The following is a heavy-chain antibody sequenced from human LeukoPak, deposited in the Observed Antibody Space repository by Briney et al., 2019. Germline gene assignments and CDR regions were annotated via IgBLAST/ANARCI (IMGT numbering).Heavy chain of an antibody. J-gene: IGHJ4*02. CDR1: GGSISSSSYY. CDR2: IYYSGTT. V-gene: IGHV4-39*01. D-gene: IGHD4-17*01. CDR3: ARQTVTTTRSFDY. Sequence: SETLSLTCTVSGGSISSSSYYWGWIRQPPGKGLEWIGNIYYSGTTYYNPSLKSRVTISVDTSRNQFSLKLSSVTAADTAVYYCARQTVTTTRSFDYWGRGTLVTVSS.